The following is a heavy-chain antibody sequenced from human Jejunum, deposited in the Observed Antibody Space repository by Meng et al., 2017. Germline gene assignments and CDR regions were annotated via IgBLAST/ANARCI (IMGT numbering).Heavy chain of an antibody. D-gene: IGHD1-26*01. CDR1: GDSVSSDKYY. J-gene: IGHJ4*02. V-gene: IGHV4-61*01. CDR2: IYYSGST. CDR3: ARVILYSGSYYFDS. Sequence: QVQLHESGPGLVRPSETLSLTCTVSGDSVSSDKYYWSWIRQPPGKGLEWIGYIYYSGSTDHNPSLKSRVTMSVDTSRNQFSLNLSSVTAADTAVYYCARVILYSGSYYFDSWGQGTLVTVSS.